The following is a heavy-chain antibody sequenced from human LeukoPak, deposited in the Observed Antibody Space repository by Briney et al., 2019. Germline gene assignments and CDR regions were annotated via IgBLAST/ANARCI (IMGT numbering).Heavy chain of an antibody. CDR2: ISSSGTS. CDR1: GGSFSGYY. CDR3: AREGCSGGVCYFDY. V-gene: IGHV4-59*10. J-gene: IGHJ4*02. Sequence: SETLSLTCAVYGGSFSGYYWTWIRQPAGKGLEWIGRISSSGTSNYTPSLRSRVTLSIDMSENQFSLKLSSVTAADTAVYFCAREGCSGGVCYFDYWGRGTLVTVSS. D-gene: IGHD2-15*01.